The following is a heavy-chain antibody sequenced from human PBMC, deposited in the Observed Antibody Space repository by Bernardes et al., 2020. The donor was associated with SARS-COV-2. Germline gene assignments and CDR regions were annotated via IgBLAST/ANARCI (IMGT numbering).Heavy chain of an antibody. V-gene: IGHV3-66*02. Sequence: GGSLRVWCAASGLTVSSDDMTWVRRAPGKGLEWVSVIYSGGTTYYADSVKGRFTISRDNSQSTVSLQMNSLRPEDTAVYYCARGQRNLHYMDVWGKGTTVTVSS. CDR3: ARGQRNLHYMDV. CDR1: GLTVSSDD. J-gene: IGHJ6*03. CDR2: IYSGGTT.